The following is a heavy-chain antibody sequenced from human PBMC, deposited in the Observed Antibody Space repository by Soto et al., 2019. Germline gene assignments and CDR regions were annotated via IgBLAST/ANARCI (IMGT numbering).Heavy chain of an antibody. D-gene: IGHD3-10*01. CDR1: GGSIISYY. V-gene: IGHV4-59*08. Sequence: QVQLQESGPGLVKPSETLSLTCTVSGGSIISYYWGWIRQPPGKGLEWIGYIYYSGSTNYNPSLKSRATISADTSKNQFSLKLNSMTAADTAVYYCARHNYGSGSTYFDYWGQGTLVTVSS. CDR3: ARHNYGSGSTYFDY. CDR2: IYYSGST. J-gene: IGHJ4*02.